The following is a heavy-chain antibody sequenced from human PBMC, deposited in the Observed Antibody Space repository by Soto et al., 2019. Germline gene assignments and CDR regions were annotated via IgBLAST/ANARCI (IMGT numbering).Heavy chain of an antibody. Sequence: ASVKVSCKASGYTFTSYGISWVRQAPGQRLEWMGWISAYNGNTNYAQKLQGRVTMTTDTSTSTAYMELRSLRSDDTAVYYCVWDRLAAYVTESASGGKGTLVTVST. CDR1: GYTFTSYG. V-gene: IGHV1-18*01. CDR2: ISAYNGNT. D-gene: IGHD3-16*01. J-gene: IGHJ4*02. CDR3: VWDRLAAYVTESAS.